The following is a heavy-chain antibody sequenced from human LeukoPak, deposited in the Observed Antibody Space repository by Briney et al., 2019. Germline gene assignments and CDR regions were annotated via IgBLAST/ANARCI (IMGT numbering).Heavy chain of an antibody. CDR3: AKDPGGSRTIDY. CDR1: GFTFSSYA. Sequence: GGSLRLSCAVSGFTFSSYAMIWVRQAPGRGLVWVSSIGASGDSIYYTDSVKGRFTISRDNSKNTLYLQMSSLRVEDTAVYYCAKDPGGSRTIDYWGQGTLVTVSS. D-gene: IGHD1-26*01. V-gene: IGHV3-23*01. CDR2: IGASGDSI. J-gene: IGHJ4*02.